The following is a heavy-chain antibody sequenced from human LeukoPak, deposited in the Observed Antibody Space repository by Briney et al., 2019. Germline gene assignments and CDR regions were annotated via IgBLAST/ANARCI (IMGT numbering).Heavy chain of an antibody. V-gene: IGHV5-51*01. CDR3: ARAKGDDGYFDY. Sequence: GESLKISCLGSGYSFVNYWIGWVRQMPGKGLEWMGILYPGDSETRYSPSFQGQVTISVDKSISTAFLQWSSLKASDTAIHYCARAKGDDGYFDYCGQGTLVTVSS. CDR2: LYPGDSET. CDR1: GYSFVNYW. J-gene: IGHJ4*02.